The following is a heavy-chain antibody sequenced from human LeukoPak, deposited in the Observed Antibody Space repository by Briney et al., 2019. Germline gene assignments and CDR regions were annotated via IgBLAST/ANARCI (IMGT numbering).Heavy chain of an antibody. CDR1: GYTFTGYY. D-gene: IGHD2-2*01. J-gene: IGHJ5*02. Sequence: GASVKVSCQASGYTFTGYYMHWVRQAPGQGLAWMGWINPNSGGTNYAQKFQGRVTMTRDTPISTAYMELSRLRSDDTAVYYCARSALPAAIEDFDPWGQGTLVTVSS. V-gene: IGHV1-2*02. CDR3: ARSALPAAIEDFDP. CDR2: INPNSGGT.